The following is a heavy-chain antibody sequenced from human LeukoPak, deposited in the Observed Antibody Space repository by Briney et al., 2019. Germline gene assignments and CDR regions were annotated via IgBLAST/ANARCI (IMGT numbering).Heavy chain of an antibody. V-gene: IGHV3-53*01. CDR3: ARVGGGSYDL. CDR1: RFTATSNN. J-gene: IGHJ4*02. Sequence: RGSPRHSSVAPRFTATSNNTSCGRDTPEERLERGSVICSGGSTYYAVYVKGRFIISRDNSKNTLYLQMTSLRAEDTAVYYCARVGGGSYDLWGQGTLVSVS. D-gene: IGHD1-26*01. CDR2: ICSGGST.